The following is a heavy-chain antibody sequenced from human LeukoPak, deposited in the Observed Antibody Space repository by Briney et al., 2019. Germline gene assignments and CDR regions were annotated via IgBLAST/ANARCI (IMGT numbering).Heavy chain of an antibody. Sequence: GESLKISCKVSGYKFTDYWIGWVRQMPGQGLEGMGIVDPSDSDTRYSPSFQGQVTISADNAITTAYLQWSTVEASDTGMYYCVRLGPSRYFFDYWGQGTQVTVSS. J-gene: IGHJ4*02. CDR1: GYKFTDYW. CDR2: VDPSDSDT. D-gene: IGHD3-3*01. CDR3: VRLGPSRYFFDY. V-gene: IGHV5-51*01.